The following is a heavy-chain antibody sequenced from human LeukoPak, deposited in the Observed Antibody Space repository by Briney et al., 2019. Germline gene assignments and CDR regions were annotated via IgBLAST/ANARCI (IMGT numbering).Heavy chain of an antibody. D-gene: IGHD3-16*01. J-gene: IGHJ3*02. V-gene: IGHV3-21*01. CDR2: ISSSSSYI. CDR3: ARDLIIWGASLLGAFDI. CDR1: GFTFSSYT. Sequence: PGGSLRLSCAASGFTFSSYTMNWVRQAPGKGLEWVSSISSSSSYIYYADSVKGRFTISRDNAKNSLYLQMNSLRAEDTAVYYCARDLIIWGASLLGAFDIWDQGTMVTVSS.